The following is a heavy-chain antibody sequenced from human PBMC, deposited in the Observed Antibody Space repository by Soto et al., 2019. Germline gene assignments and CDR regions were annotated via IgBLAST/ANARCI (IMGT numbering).Heavy chain of an antibody. CDR1: GGTFSSYA. J-gene: IGHJ4*02. CDR2: IIPIFGTA. CDR3: AVEGGPIVDY. V-gene: IGHV1-69*13. Sequence: ASVKVSCKASGGTFSSYAISWVRQAPGQGLEWMGGIIPIFGTANYAQKFQGRVTITADESTSTAYMELSSLRSEDTAVSYCAVEGGPIVDYWGQGTLVTVSS. D-gene: IGHD1-26*01.